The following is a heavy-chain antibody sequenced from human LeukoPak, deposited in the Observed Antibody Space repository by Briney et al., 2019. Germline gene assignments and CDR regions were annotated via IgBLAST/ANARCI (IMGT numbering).Heavy chain of an antibody. CDR2: ITGTGGR. D-gene: IGHD2-2*01. CDR3: AIPPRYCSSTSCPYYYYYGMDV. Sequence: GGSLRLSCAVSGFTLTNHGVSWVRQAPGKGLEWVSIITGTGGRYYGDSVKGRFILSRDNSKNTVYMQMSSLRAEDTATYYCAIPPRYCSSTSCPYYYYYGMDVWGQGTTVTVSS. J-gene: IGHJ6*02. V-gene: IGHV3-23*01. CDR1: GFTLTNHG.